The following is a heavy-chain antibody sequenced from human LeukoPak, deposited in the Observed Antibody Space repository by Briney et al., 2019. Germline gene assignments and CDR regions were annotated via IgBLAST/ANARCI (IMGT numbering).Heavy chain of an antibody. Sequence: GGSLRLSCSASGFTFSNYAMTWVRQAPGQGLEWVSTISRSGDKTYYAASVKGRFTISRENSKNTVYLQMNSLRAADTAIYYCARFCGPSTCYSGFDSWGQGTLVTVSS. CDR2: ISRSGDKT. V-gene: IGHV3-23*01. CDR1: GFTFSNYA. D-gene: IGHD2-15*01. J-gene: IGHJ4*02. CDR3: ARFCGPSTCYSGFDS.